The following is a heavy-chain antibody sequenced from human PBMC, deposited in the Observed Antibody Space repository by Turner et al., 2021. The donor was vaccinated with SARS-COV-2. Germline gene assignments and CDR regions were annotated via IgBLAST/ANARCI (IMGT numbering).Heavy chain of an antibody. CDR3: ARVDIVSTNYFDP. Sequence: QVQLQQWGAGLLKPSETLSLTCAVSGGSRSGYYWSWIRQPPGKGLEWIGEINHSGYTNYNPSLKSRVTISVDTSKNQISLKLNSVTAADTALYYCARVDIVSTNYFDPWGQGTLVTVSS. CDR1: GGSRSGYY. V-gene: IGHV4-34*02. CDR2: INHSGYT. D-gene: IGHD5-12*01. J-gene: IGHJ5*02.